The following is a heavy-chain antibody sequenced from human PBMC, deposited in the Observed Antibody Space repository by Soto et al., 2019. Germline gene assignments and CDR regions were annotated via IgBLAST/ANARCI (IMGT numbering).Heavy chain of an antibody. J-gene: IGHJ1*01. CDR2: ISYDGSNK. D-gene: IGHD3-22*01. CDR1: GFTFSSYG. CDR3: AKDCLSANYDSPFQH. V-gene: IGHV3-30*18. Sequence: QVQLVESGGGVVQPGRSLRLSCAASGFTFSSYGMHWVRQAPGKGLEWVAVISYDGSNKYYADSVKGRFTISRDNSKNTLYLQMNSLRAEDTAVYYCAKDCLSANYDSPFQHWGQGTLVTVSS.